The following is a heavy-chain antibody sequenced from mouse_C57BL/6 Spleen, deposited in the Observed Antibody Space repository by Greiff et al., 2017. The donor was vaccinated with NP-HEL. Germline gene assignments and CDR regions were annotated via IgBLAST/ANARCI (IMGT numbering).Heavy chain of an antibody. Sequence: QVQLQQSGAELMKPGASVKLSCKATGYTFTGYWIEWVKQRPGHGLEWIGEILPGSGSTNYNEKFKGKATFTAYTSSNTAYMQLSSLTTEDSAIYYCASYYGTSYDRYFDVWGTGTTVTVSS. CDR2: ILPGSGST. CDR3: ASYYGTSYDRYFDV. V-gene: IGHV1-9*01. J-gene: IGHJ1*03. D-gene: IGHD1-1*01. CDR1: GYTFTGYW.